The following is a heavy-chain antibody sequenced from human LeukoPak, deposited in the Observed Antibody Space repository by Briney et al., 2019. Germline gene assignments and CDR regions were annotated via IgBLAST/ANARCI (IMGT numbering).Heavy chain of an antibody. Sequence: ASVKVSCKASGYTLTELSMHWVRQAPGKGLEWMGGFDPEDGETIYAQKFQGRVTMTEDTSTDTAYMELSSLRSEDTAVYYCATAYGAYGDYEYWGQGTLVTVSS. CDR3: ATAYGAYGDYEY. J-gene: IGHJ4*02. CDR2: FDPEDGET. CDR1: GYTLTELS. D-gene: IGHD4-17*01. V-gene: IGHV1-24*01.